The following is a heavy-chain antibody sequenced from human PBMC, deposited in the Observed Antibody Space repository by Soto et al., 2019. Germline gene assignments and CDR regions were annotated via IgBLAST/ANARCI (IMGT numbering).Heavy chain of an antibody. V-gene: IGHV2-5*02. CDR1: GFSHNTSAVG. CDR3: AHRDSYGSTTGGFYRYFQH. D-gene: IGHD2-2*01. CDR2: IYWDDDK. Sequence: NPKNSTAPTCTSSGFSHNTSAVGVGWIRQPPGKALEWLALIYWDDDKRYSPSLKSRLTITKEISKNQVVLIMTNMDPVDTATYYCAHRDSYGSTTGGFYRYFQHWGQ. J-gene: IGHJ1*01.